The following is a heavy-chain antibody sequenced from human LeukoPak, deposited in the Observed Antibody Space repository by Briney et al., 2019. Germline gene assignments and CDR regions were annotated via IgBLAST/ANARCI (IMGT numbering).Heavy chain of an antibody. Sequence: SETLSHTCAVSGGSISSGGYSWSWIRQPPGKGLEWIGYIYHSGSTYYNPSLKSRVTISVDRSKNQFSLKLSSVTAADTAVYYCAAMGGDGPHYYYYYGMDVWGQGTTVTVSS. V-gene: IGHV4-30-2*02. CDR1: GGSISSGGYS. J-gene: IGHJ6*02. D-gene: IGHD5-24*01. CDR2: IYHSGST. CDR3: AAMGGDGPHYYYYYGMDV.